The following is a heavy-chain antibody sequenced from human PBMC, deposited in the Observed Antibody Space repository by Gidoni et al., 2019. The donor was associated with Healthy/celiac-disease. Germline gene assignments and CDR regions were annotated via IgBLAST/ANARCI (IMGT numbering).Heavy chain of an antibody. Sequence: EVQLVESGGGLVKPGGSLRLSCAASGFTFSSYSMNWVRQAPGKGLEWVSSISSSSSYIYYADSVKGRFTISRDNAKNSLYLQMNSLRAEDTAVYYCARDGLRTTSVLRFLDPPRYYYGMDVWGQGTTVTVSS. D-gene: IGHD3-3*01. CDR3: ARDGLRTTSVLRFLDPPRYYYGMDV. J-gene: IGHJ6*02. CDR1: GFTFSSYS. CDR2: ISSSSSYI. V-gene: IGHV3-21*01.